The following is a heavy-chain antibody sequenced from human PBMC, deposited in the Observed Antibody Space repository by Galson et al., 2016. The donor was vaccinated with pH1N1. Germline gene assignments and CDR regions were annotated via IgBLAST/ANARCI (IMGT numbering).Heavy chain of an antibody. CDR3: ARSPRDWNFPDYYNCMDV. J-gene: IGHJ6*03. D-gene: IGHD1-7*01. CDR2: VSEDGTKK. CDR1: GFSFSVYA. Sequence: SLRLSCAGSGFSFSVYAMHWVRQAPGKGLEWVAIVSEDGTKKYYADSVKGRFTISRDNSKNTLYLQMNSLRVEDTGIYYCARSPRDWNFPDYYNCMDVWGKGTTVTVSS. V-gene: IGHV3-30*04.